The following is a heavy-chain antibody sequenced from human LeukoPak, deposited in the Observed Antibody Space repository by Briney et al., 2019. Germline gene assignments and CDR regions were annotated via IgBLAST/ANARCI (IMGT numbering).Heavy chain of an antibody. CDR2: TSSGGNYR. D-gene: IGHD3-22*01. V-gene: IGHV3-23*01. CDR3: AKDRPNYYESNGHYYRRDGDS. Sequence: PGGSLRLSCAAPGFTFSIYAMTWVRQAPGKGLGWVSSTSSGGNYRNYAGSVKGRFTISRDNPKNTLYLQMNSLRAEDTATYYCAKDRPNYYESNGHYYRRDGDSWGQGTLVTVSS. J-gene: IGHJ5*01. CDR1: GFTFSIYA.